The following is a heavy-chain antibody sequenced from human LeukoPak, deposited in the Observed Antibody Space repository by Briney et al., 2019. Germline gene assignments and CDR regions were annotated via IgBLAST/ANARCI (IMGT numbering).Heavy chain of an antibody. Sequence: ASVKVSCKASGGTFSSYAISWVRQAPGQGLEWMGRIIPILGIANYAQKFQGRVTITADKSTSTAYMELSSLRSEDTAVYYCARGGAARTNDAFDIWGQGTMVTVSS. CDR3: ARGGAARTNDAFDI. D-gene: IGHD6-6*01. CDR2: IIPILGIA. CDR1: GGTFSSYA. V-gene: IGHV1-69*04. J-gene: IGHJ3*02.